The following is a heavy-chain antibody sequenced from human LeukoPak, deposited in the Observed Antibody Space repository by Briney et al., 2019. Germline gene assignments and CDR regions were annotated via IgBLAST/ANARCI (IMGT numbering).Heavy chain of an antibody. CDR3: ARQYYDFRSAYNYYGMDV. Sequence: GASVTVSCKASGYIFTGYYMHWVRQAPGQGPEWMGWINPNSGGTNFAQKFQGRVTMTRDTSISTAYMELSRLNFDDTAVYYCARQYYDFRSAYNYYGMDVWGQGTTVTVSS. CDR1: GYIFTGYY. J-gene: IGHJ6*02. D-gene: IGHD3-3*01. CDR2: INPNSGGT. V-gene: IGHV1-2*02.